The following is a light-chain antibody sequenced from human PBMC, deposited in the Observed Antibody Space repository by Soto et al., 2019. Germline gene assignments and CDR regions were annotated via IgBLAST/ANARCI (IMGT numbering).Light chain of an antibody. V-gene: IGKV3-20*01. CDR2: GAS. CDR1: HSFSSSQ. Sequence: EIVLTQSPGTLSLSPGERATISCRASHSFSSSQLAWYQQKPGQAPRLLIYGASERPTGIPDRFSGSGSGTDFTLTINRLEPEDFALYYCQQCGSSPTFGQGTKVDI. CDR3: QQCGSSPT. J-gene: IGKJ1*01.